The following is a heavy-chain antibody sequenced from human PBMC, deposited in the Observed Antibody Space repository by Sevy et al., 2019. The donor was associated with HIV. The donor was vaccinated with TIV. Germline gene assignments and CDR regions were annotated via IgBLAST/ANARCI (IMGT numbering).Heavy chain of an antibody. J-gene: IGHJ4*02. CDR1: GFIFSNSW. Sequence: GGSLRLSCAASGFIFSNSWMGWVRQAPGRGLECVAAIKPDGSDKYYVDSVKGRFIVSRANAKNSLFLQMNSLRDEDRAVYYCGRGGGGHWGQGALVTVSS. CDR3: GRGGGGH. CDR2: IKPDGSDK. V-gene: IGHV3-7*04. D-gene: IGHD3-16*01.